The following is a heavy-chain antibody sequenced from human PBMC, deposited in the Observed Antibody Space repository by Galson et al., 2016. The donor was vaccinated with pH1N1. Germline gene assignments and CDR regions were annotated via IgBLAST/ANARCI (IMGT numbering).Heavy chain of an antibody. V-gene: IGHV2-5*02. Sequence: PALVKPTQTLALTCTFSGFSVRSSGVGVGWIRQPPGKALEWLAVIYWDDDKRYSPSLKGRLTITKDTSKNQVVLKMTNMDPADTATYYCAHREVMITNAFDMWGQGTMVTVSS. CDR1: GFSVRSSGVG. CDR2: IYWDDDK. CDR3: AHREVMITNAFDM. J-gene: IGHJ3*02. D-gene: IGHD3-16*01.